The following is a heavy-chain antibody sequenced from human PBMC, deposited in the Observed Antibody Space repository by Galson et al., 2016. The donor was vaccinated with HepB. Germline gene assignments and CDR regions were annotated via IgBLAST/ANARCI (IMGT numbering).Heavy chain of an antibody. V-gene: IGHV3-23*01. J-gene: IGHJ4*02. CDR1: GFTFSSYA. CDR3: AKDLEALLGYDY. Sequence: SLRLSCAASGFTFSSYAMSWVRQAPGKGLEWVSVISGSGGSTHYADSVKGRFTISRDNSKNTLYLQMNSLRAEDTAVYYCAKDLEALLGYDYWGQGTLVTVSS. CDR2: ISGSGGST. D-gene: IGHD2-21*01.